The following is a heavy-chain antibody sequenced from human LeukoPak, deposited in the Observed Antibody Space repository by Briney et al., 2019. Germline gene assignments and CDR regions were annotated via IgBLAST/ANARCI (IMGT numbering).Heavy chain of an antibody. D-gene: IGHD6-19*01. CDR3: ARATNSGWYNDY. Sequence: PSDTLSLTCTVSGGSISSYYWSWIRQPPGKGLEWIGYFYYSGSTSYNPSLKSRVTMSVDTSKNQFSLKLSSVTAADTAVYYCARATNSGWYNDYWGQGTLVTVSS. CDR2: FYYSGST. V-gene: IGHV4-59*07. J-gene: IGHJ4*02. CDR1: GGSISSYY.